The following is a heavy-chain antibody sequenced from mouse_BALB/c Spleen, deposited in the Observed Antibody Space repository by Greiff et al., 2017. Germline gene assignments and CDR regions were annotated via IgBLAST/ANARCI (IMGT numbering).Heavy chain of an antibody. Sequence: EVQLVESGGGLVKPGGSLKLSCAASGFTFSDYYMYWVRQTPEKRLEWVATISDGGSYTYYPDSVKGRFTISRDNAKNNLYLQMSSLKSEDTAMYYCARVRPRYAMDYWGQGTSVTVSS. V-gene: IGHV5-4*02. CDR2: ISDGGSYT. D-gene: IGHD2-12*01. CDR1: GFTFSDYY. CDR3: ARVRPRYAMDY. J-gene: IGHJ4*01.